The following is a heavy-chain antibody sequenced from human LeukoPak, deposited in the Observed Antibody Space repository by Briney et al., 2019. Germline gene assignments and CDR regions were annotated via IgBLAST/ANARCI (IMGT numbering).Heavy chain of an antibody. J-gene: IGHJ6*02. CDR3: ASGVGVVKYGMDV. CDR1: GFTFSSYG. CDR2: ISYDGGNK. V-gene: IGHV3-30*03. D-gene: IGHD3-3*01. Sequence: GGSLRLSCAASGFTFSSYGMHWVRQAPGKGLEWVAVISYDGGNKYYADSVKGRFTISRDNSKNTLYLQTSSLRSEDTAVYYCASGVGVVKYGMDVWGQGTTVTVSS.